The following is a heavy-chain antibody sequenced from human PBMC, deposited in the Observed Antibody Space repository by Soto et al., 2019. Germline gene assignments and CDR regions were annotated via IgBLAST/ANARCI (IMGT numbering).Heavy chain of an antibody. CDR1: GFTFSSYG. J-gene: IGHJ6*02. CDR3: AKGEYCSSTSCYGMDV. Sequence: GGSLSLSCAASGFTFSSYGMHWVRQAPGKGLEWVAVISYDGSNKYYADSVKGRFTISRDNSKNTLYLQMNSLRAEDTAVYYCAKGEYCSSTSCYGMDVWGQGTTVTVSS. CDR2: ISYDGSNK. D-gene: IGHD2-2*01. V-gene: IGHV3-30*18.